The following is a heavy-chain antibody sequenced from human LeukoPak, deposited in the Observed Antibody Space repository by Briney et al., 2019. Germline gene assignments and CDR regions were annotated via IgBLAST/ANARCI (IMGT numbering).Heavy chain of an antibody. CDR2: ITTSGGST. CDR3: VCYDNAAEYFHY. Sequence: GGSLRLSCAASGFTFSSYAMSWVRQAPGKGLEWVSSITTSGGSTSYADSVRGRFTISRDNSKNTLYLHMNSLRAEDTALYYCVCYDNAAEYFHYWGQGTLVTVSS. J-gene: IGHJ1*01. D-gene: IGHD3-22*01. V-gene: IGHV3-23*01. CDR1: GFTFSSYA.